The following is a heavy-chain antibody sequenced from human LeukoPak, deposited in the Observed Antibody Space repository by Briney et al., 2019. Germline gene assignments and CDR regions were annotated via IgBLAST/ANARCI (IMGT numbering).Heavy chain of an antibody. V-gene: IGHV4-4*07. D-gene: IGHD6-19*01. J-gene: IGHJ5*02. CDR1: GGSIINHY. CDR2: IYSSGSA. CDR3: ARDVRYASGWSTPES. Sequence: SETLSLTCTVSGGSIINHYWSWIRQPAGKGPEWIGRIYSSGSANYSPSLKSRVSMSIDTSNNHFSLNLTSVTAADTALYFCARDVRYASGWSTPESWGQGTLVTVSS.